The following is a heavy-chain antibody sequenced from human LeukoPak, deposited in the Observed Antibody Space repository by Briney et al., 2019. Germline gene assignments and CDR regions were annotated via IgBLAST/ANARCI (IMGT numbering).Heavy chain of an antibody. CDR2: IYYSGST. Sequence: SETLSLTCTVSGGSISSYYWSWIRQPPGKGLEWIGYIYYSGSTNYNPSLKSRVTLSVDTSKNQFSLKLSSVTAADTAVYYCARDRRAVAAFDIWGQGTMVTVSS. D-gene: IGHD6-19*01. CDR1: GGSISSYY. CDR3: ARDRRAVAAFDI. J-gene: IGHJ3*02. V-gene: IGHV4-59*01.